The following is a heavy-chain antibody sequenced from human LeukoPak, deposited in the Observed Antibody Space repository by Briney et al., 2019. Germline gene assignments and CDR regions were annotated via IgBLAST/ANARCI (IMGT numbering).Heavy chain of an antibody. Sequence: GGSLRLSCAASGFTFSSYWMSWVRQAPGKGLEWVANIKQGGSEKYYVDSVKGRFTVSRDDAKNSLYLQMNSLRAEDTAVYYCATYYDSSAYYQKLSRFDFWGQGTLVTVSS. D-gene: IGHD3-22*01. CDR2: IKQGGSEK. CDR1: GFTFSSYW. CDR3: ATYYDSSAYYQKLSRFDF. V-gene: IGHV3-7*01. J-gene: IGHJ4*02.